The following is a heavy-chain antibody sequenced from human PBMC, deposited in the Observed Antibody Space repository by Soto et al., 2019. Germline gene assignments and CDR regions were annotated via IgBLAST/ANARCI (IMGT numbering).Heavy chain of an antibody. D-gene: IGHD2-15*01. CDR1: GFTFSSYG. Sequence: QVQLVESGGGVVQPGRSLRLSCAASGFTFSSYGMHWVRQAPGKGLEWVAVISYDGSNKYYADSVKGRFTISRDNSKNTLYLQMNCLRAEDTAVYYCAKGGRVVAATPDDYWGQGTLVTVSS. CDR2: ISYDGSNK. CDR3: AKGGRVVAATPDDY. V-gene: IGHV3-30*18. J-gene: IGHJ4*02.